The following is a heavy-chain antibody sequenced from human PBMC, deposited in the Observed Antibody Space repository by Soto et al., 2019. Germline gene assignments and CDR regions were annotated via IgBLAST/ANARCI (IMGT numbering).Heavy chain of an antibody. CDR3: AGHVDTAMVRDYFDY. Sequence: ETLTLTCPLSGPSISSYNWTWICQPPGKGLEWIGYIYYSGSTNYNPSLKSRVTISVDTSKNQFSLKLSSVTAADTAVYYCAGHVDTAMVRDYFDYWGQGTLVTVS. J-gene: IGHJ4*02. CDR2: IYYSGST. D-gene: IGHD5-18*01. CDR1: GPSISSYN. V-gene: IGHV4-59*01.